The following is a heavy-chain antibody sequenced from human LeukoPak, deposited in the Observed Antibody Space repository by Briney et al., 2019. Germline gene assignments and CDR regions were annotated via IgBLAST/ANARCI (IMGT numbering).Heavy chain of an antibody. CDR1: GFTFSNYA. J-gene: IGHJ5*01. V-gene: IGHV3-23*01. Sequence: QSGGSLRLSCVASGFTFSNYAMSWVRQAPGKRLEWVSAVTGSGGSTYYADSVKGRFTISRDNSRNTLFLQMNSLRAEDTAIYYCAKWGDFDILTGYYVSDFWGHGTLVTVSS. CDR3: AKWGDFDILTGYYVSDF. D-gene: IGHD3-9*01. CDR2: VTGSGGST.